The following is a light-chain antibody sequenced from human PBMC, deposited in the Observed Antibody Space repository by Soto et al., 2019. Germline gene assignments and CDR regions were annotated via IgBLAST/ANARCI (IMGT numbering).Light chain of an antibody. V-gene: IGKV1-39*01. Sequence: DIQMTQSPSSLSASVGDRVTITCRASQGIRTYLNWFQQPPGKAPKLLIYAASTLQSGVPSRFSGNASGTDFTLTIDSLHPEDFATYHCQQSYSFPLTFGQGTKVDI. CDR2: AAS. J-gene: IGKJ1*01. CDR3: QQSYSFPLT. CDR1: QGIRTY.